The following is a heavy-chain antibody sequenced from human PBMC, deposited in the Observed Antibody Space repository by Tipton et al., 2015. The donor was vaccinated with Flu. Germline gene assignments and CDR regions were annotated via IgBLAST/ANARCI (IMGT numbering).Heavy chain of an antibody. Sequence: SLRLSCAASGFTFSDDYMSWIRQAPGKGLEWVSHISSSGSTINYADSVKGRFTISRDNAKNSLYLQMNSLRAEDTAVYYCARDHPPSITVLGEITDYFGVDVWGQGTTVTVSS. D-gene: IGHD3-3*01. V-gene: IGHV3-11*01. CDR1: GFTFSDDY. J-gene: IGHJ6*02. CDR3: ARDHPPSITVLGEITDYFGVDV. CDR2: ISSSGSTI.